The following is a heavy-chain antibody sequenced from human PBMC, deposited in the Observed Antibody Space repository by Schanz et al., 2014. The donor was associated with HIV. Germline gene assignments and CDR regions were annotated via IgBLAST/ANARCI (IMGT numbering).Heavy chain of an antibody. D-gene: IGHD5-12*01. CDR3: TTDQFGGYFVH. J-gene: IGHJ4*02. CDR2: IKLDGSEK. V-gene: IGHV3-7*01. CDR1: GFTFSNAR. Sequence: EVQLVESGGGLVKPGGSLRVSCAASGFTFSNARMSWVRQAPGKGLEWLANIKLDGSEKYYVDSVKGRFTISRDNAKNSLYLQMNSLRDDDMAVYYCTTDQFGGYFVHWGQGALVTVSS.